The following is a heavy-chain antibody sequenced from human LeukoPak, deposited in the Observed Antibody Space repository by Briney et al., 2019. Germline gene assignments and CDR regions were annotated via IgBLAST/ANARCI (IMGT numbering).Heavy chain of an antibody. CDR2: IFISGSS. J-gene: IGHJ6*03. Sequence: PSETLSLTCSVSDDSISSYYWSWIRQPAGKGLEWIGRIFISGSSTYNPSLKSRVTMSVDRPKSQFSLQLSSLTAADTAVYYCARYVVVAAYYYYYMDVWGKGTTVTVSS. CDR1: DDSISSYY. D-gene: IGHD2-15*01. V-gene: IGHV4-4*07. CDR3: ARYVVVAAYYYYYMDV.